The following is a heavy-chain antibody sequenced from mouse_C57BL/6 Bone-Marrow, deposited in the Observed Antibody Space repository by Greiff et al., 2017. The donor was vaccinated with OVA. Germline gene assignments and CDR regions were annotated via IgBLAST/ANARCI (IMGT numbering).Heavy chain of an antibody. V-gene: IGHV1-59*01. CDR3: ARRGFTTVVDWYFDV. J-gene: IGHJ1*03. Sequence: QVHVKQPGAELVRPGTSVKLSCKASGYTFTSYWMHWVKQRPGQGLEWIGVIDPSDSYTNYNQKFKGKATLTVDTSSSTAYMQLSSLTSEDSAVYYCARRGFTTVVDWYFDVWGTGTTVTVSS. D-gene: IGHD1-1*01. CDR2: IDPSDSYT. CDR1: GYTFTSYW.